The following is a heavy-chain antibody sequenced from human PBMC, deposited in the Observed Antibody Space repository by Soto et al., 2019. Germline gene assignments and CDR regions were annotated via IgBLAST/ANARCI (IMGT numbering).Heavy chain of an antibody. D-gene: IGHD3-22*01. CDR1: GYTFTGYY. CDR3: ARSSTYNFDSSGYYDY. V-gene: IGHV1-2*02. CDR2: INPNSGGA. J-gene: IGHJ4*02. Sequence: ASVEVSCKASGYTFTGYYMRWVRQDTGQGLEWMGWINPNSGGANYAQSFQGRVTLTRDASISTAYMDLTRLTSGDAAVYYCARSSTYNFDSSGYYDYWGQGTLVTLSA.